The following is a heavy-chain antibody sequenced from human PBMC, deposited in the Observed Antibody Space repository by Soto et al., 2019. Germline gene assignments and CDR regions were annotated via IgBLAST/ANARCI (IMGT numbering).Heavy chain of an antibody. CDR1: GFTVSSNY. CDR3: ARGYCTNGVCYDAFDI. D-gene: IGHD2-8*01. CDR2: IYSGGST. J-gene: IGHJ3*02. V-gene: IGHV3-53*04. Sequence: GGSLRLSCAASGFTVSSNYMSWVRQAPGKGLEWVSVIYSGGSTYYADSVKGQFTISRHNSKNTLYLQMNSLRAEDTAVYYCARGYCTNGVCYDAFDIWGQGTMVTVSS.